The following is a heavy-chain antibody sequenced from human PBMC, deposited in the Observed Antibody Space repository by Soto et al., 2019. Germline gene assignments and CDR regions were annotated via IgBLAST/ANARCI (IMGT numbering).Heavy chain of an antibody. CDR1: GYTFTNYG. CDR2: ISGYNGKT. Sequence: QVQLVQSGAEVKKPGASVKVSCKASGYTFTNYGIDWVRQAPGQGLEWMGWISGYNGKTNYAQNFQGRVTMTTDTPKTTAYRERRVLGFADPAVYYWGRGGDFVGLDVFDIWAQGQRVPLSS. J-gene: IGHJ3*02. D-gene: IGHD2-15*01. V-gene: IGHV1-18*04. CDR3: GRGGDFVGLDVFDI.